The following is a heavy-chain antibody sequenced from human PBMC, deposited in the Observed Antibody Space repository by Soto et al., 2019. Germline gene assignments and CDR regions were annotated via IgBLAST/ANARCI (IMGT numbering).Heavy chain of an antibody. D-gene: IGHD3-3*01. V-gene: IGHV3-30-3*01. CDR1: GFTFSSYA. J-gene: IGHJ6*01. Sequence: VQLVESGGGLVQPGRSLRLSCAASGFTFSSYAMHWVRQAPGKGLEWVAVISYDGSNKYYADSVKGRFTISRDNSKNTLYLQMNSLRAEDTAVYYCAREGSSGYYYYYYYGMDVW. CDR3: AREGSSGYYYYYYYGMDV. CDR2: ISYDGSNK.